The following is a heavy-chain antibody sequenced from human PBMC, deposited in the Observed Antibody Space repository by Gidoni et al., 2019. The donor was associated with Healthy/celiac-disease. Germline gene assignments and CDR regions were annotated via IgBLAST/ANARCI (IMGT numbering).Heavy chain of an antibody. CDR1: GFTFSSYA. J-gene: IGHJ6*02. V-gene: IGHV3-30-3*01. D-gene: IGHD2-15*01. CDR3: AREKENVVVVAASHYYYGMDV. CDR2: ISYDGSNK. Sequence: QVQLVESGGGVVQPGRSLRLSCAASGFTFSSYAMPWVRQAPGKGLEWVAVISYDGSNKYYADSVKGRFTISRDNSKNTLYLQMNSLRAEDTAVYYCAREKENVVVVAASHYYYGMDVWGQGTTVTVSS.